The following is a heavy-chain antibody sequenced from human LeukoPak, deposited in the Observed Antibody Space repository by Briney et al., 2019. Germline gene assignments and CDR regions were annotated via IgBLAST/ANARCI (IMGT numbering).Heavy chain of an antibody. CDR3: ARHREWLPSPLDY. V-gene: IGHV4-39*01. J-gene: IGHJ4*02. Sequence: SETLSLTCTVSGGSINSNIHYWGWIRQPPGRGLEWIGTIFFSGNTYNNPSLKSRVTISVDTSKNHFSPKLSSVTAADTAVYYCARHREWLPSPLDYWGQGTLVTVSS. CDR2: IFFSGNT. CDR1: GGSINSNIHY. D-gene: IGHD5-18*01.